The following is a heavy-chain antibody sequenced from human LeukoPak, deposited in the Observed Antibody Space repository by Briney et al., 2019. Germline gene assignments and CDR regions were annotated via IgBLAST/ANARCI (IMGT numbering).Heavy chain of an antibody. CDR1: GYTFTGYY. CDR3: ARIPGKAHYDILTGYYKGTEEDY. J-gene: IGHJ4*02. CDR2: INPNSGGT. V-gene: IGHV1-2*02. Sequence: GASVKVSCKASGYTFTGYYMHWVRQAPGQGLEWMGWINPNSGGTNYAQKFQGRVTMTRDTSISTAYMELSRLRSDDTAVYYCARIPGKAHYDILTGYYKGTEEDYWGQGTLVTVSS. D-gene: IGHD3-9*01.